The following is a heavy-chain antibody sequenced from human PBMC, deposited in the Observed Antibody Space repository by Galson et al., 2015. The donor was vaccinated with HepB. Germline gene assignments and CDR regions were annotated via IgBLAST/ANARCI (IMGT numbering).Heavy chain of an antibody. Sequence: SLRLSCAASGFTFSNAWMNWVRQAPGKGLEWVGRIKSKTDGGTTDYAAPVKGRFTISRDDSKNTLYLQMNSLKTEDTAVYYCTTEAPPWHWNDEDDYWGQGTLVTVSS. V-gene: IGHV3-15*07. CDR2: IKSKTDGGTT. CDR1: GFTFSNAW. J-gene: IGHJ4*02. D-gene: IGHD1-1*01. CDR3: TTEAPPWHWNDEDDY.